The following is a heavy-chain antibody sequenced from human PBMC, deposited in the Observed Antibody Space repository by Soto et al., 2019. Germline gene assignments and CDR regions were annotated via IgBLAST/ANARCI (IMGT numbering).Heavy chain of an antibody. CDR2: IWYDGSNK. J-gene: IGHJ6*02. V-gene: IGHV3-33*01. CDR3: ARVILRFHYYYGMDV. CDR1: GFTFSSYG. Sequence: QVQLVESGGGVVQPGKSLRLSCAASGFTFSSYGMHWVRQAPGKGLEWVAVIWYDGSNKYYADSVKGRFTISRDNSKNTLYLQMNSLRAEDTAVYYCARVILRFHYYYGMDVWGQGTTVTVSS. D-gene: IGHD4-17*01.